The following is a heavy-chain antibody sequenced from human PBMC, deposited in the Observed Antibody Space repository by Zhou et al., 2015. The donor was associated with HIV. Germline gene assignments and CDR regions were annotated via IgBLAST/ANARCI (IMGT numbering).Heavy chain of an antibody. CDR3: TTTFSRGXRWDSYYYYSMDV. J-gene: IGHJ6*02. D-gene: IGHD5-24*01. CDR2: IKSETDGGTT. Sequence: VQLVESGGGVVQPGRSLRLSCAASGFIFTNAWMSWVRQAPGKGLEWIGRIKSETDGGTTDYAEPVKGRFTISRDDSKNMLYLQMNSLKIEDTAVYYCTTTFSRGXRWDSYYYYSMDVWGQG. CDR1: GFIFTNAW. V-gene: IGHV3-15*01.